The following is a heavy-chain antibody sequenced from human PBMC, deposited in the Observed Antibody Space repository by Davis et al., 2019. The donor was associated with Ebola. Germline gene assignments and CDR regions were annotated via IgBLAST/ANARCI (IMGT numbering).Heavy chain of an antibody. CDR1: GFTFSSYA. D-gene: IGHD1-26*01. CDR2: ISGSGGST. CDR3: ARAWGGSYYLGGNWIDY. J-gene: IGHJ4*02. V-gene: IGHV3-23*01. Sequence: PGGSLRLSCAASGFTFSSYALSWVRQAPGKGLERVSVISGSGGSTYYADSVKGRFTISRDNSKNTLYLQMNSLRAADTAVYYCARAWGGSYYLGGNWIDYWGQGTLVTVSS.